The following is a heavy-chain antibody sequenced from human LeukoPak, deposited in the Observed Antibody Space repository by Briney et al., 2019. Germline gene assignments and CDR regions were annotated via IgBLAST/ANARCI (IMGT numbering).Heavy chain of an antibody. CDR3: AILGFYGDYEYSDY. V-gene: IGHV3-23*01. Sequence: GGSLRLSCAASGFTFSSYGMSWVRQAPGKGLEWVSAISGSGGSTYYADSVKGRFTISRDNSKNTLYLQMNSLRAEDTAVYYCAILGFYGDYEYSDYWGQGTLVTVSS. CDR2: ISGSGGST. J-gene: IGHJ4*02. D-gene: IGHD4-17*01. CDR1: GFTFSSYG.